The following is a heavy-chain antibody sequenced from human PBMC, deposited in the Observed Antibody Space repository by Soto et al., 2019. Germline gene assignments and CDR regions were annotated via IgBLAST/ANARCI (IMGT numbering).Heavy chain of an antibody. CDR1: GGSISSGGYS. CDR3: ARGGGYGETDY. CDR2: IYHSGRN. D-gene: IGHD4-17*01. Sequence: QLPLQESGAGLVKPSQTLSLTCAVSGGSISSGGYSWSWIRQPPGKGLEWIGYIYHSGRNYYNPSVKSRVTISVDRSKNQFSLKLCSVTAADTGVYYGARGGGYGETDYWGQGTLVTVSS. J-gene: IGHJ4*02. V-gene: IGHV4-30-2*01.